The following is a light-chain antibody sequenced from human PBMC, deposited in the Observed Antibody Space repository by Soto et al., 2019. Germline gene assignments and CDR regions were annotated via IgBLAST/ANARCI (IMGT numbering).Light chain of an antibody. V-gene: IGKV2-28*01. CDR3: MQALQTPLT. CDR2: LGF. CDR1: QRLLHSNGNDF. Sequence: EIVMTQSPPSLTVTPGEPASISCRSSQRLLHSNGNDFLDWYLQKPGQSPQLLIYLGFNRASGVPDRFSGSGSGTDFTLKISRVEAEDVGVYYCMQALQTPLTFGPGTKVDIK. J-gene: IGKJ3*01.